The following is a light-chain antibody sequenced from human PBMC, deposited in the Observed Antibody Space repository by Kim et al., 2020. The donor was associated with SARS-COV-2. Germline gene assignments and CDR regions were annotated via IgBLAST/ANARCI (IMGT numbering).Light chain of an antibody. J-gene: IGLJ3*02. V-gene: IGLV3-25*03. CDR2: KDS. CDR1: TLPKQY. Sequence: PGQTARITCSGDTLPKQYAYWYQQKPGQAPVLGIYKDSERPSGIPERFSGSSSGTTVTLSITGVQAEDEADYYCQSADSSGAYKVFGGGTQLTVL. CDR3: QSADSSGAYKV.